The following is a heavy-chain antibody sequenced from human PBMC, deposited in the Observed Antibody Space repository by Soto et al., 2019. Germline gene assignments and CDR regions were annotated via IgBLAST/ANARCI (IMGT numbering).Heavy chain of an antibody. CDR3: ARDPKDYDAFDI. D-gene: IGHD3-16*01. CDR2: IYYSGST. CDR1: GGSISSYY. J-gene: IGHJ3*02. V-gene: IGHV4-59*01. Sequence: SETLSLTCXVSGGSISSYYWSWIRQPPGKGLEWIGYIYYSGSTNYNPSLKSRVTISVDTSKSQFSLKLSSVTAADTAVYYCARDPKDYDAFDIWGQGTMVTVSS.